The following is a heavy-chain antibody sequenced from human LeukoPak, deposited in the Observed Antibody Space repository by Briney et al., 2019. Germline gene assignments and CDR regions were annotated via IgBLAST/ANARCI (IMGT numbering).Heavy chain of an antibody. D-gene: IGHD3-10*01. Sequence: GGSLRLSCAASGFTFSRYGMSWVRQAPGKGLEWVSAISGSGGRTYYEDSVKGRFTISRDNSKNTLYLQMNSLSAEDTAVYNCAKGDFYGSGRDYYYYMDVWGKGPTVTISS. CDR2: ISGSGGRT. CDR3: AKGDFYGSGRDYYYYMDV. CDR1: GFTFSRYG. V-gene: IGHV3-23*01. J-gene: IGHJ6*03.